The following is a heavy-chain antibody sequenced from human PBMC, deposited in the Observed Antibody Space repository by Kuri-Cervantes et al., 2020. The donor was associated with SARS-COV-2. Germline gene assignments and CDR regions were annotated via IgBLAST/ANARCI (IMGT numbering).Heavy chain of an antibody. J-gene: IGHJ4*02. V-gene: IGHV4-38-2*01. CDR2: IYHSGST. CDR1: GYSISSGYY. Sequence: SETLSLTCAASGYSISSGYYWGWIRQPPGKGLEWIGSIYHSGSTYYNPSLKSRVTISLDTSKNHVSLRLTSATAADTAVYYCGRVSWLQLWRRYSDSWGQGTLVTVSS. CDR3: GRVSWLQLWRRYSDS. D-gene: IGHD5-24*01.